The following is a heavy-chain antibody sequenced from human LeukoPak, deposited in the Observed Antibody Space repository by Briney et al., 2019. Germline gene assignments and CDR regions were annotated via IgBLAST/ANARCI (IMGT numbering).Heavy chain of an antibody. Sequence: GGSLRLSCAASGFSFSSYSMNWVRQAPGKGLEWVSYISSSSSTIYYADSVKGRFTISRDNAKNSLYLQMNSLRAEDTAVYYCAREISWYFDLWGRGTLVTVSS. CDR3: AREISWYFDL. CDR1: GFSFSSYS. CDR2: ISSSSSTI. V-gene: IGHV3-48*01. J-gene: IGHJ2*01.